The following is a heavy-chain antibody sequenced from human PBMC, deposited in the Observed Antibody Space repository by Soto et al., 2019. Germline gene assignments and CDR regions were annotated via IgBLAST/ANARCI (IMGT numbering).Heavy chain of an antibody. V-gene: IGHV3-48*02. CDR3: ARDCGKGYGMDV. Sequence: GGSLRLSCAASGFTFSNYNMNWVRQAPGKGLEWLSYISGGSSTIYYADSVKGRFTISRDNAKNSLYLLMNSLRDEDTAVYYCARDCGKGYGMDVWGQGTTVTVSS. CDR1: GFTFSNYN. J-gene: IGHJ6*02. CDR2: ISGGSSTI.